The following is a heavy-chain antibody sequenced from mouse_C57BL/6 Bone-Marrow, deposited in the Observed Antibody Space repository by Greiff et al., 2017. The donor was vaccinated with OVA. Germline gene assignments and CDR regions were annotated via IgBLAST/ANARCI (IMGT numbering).Heavy chain of an antibody. D-gene: IGHD1-1*01. CDR1: GFNIKDDY. J-gene: IGHJ3*01. V-gene: IGHV14-4*01. CDR3: TTAYGAY. Sequence: EVQLQQSGAELVRPGASVKLSCTASGFNIKDDYMHWVKQRPEQGLEWIGWIDPENGDTEYASKFQDKATITADTSSNTAYLQLSSLTSEDTAVYYCTTAYGAYWGQGTLVTVSA. CDR2: IDPENGDT.